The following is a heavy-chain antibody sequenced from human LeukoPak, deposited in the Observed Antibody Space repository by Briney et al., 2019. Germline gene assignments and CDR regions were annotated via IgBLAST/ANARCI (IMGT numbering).Heavy chain of an antibody. CDR2: INYSGSA. CDR1: GGSISSSY. V-gene: IGHV4-59*08. Sequence: SETLSLTCTASGGSISSSYLSWIRQPPGKGLEWIGYINYSGSANYNPSLKSRVTMSVDTSTNQFSLKLSSVTAADTAVYYCPRRKGSGPHKDWFDPWGQGTLVTVSS. J-gene: IGHJ5*02. D-gene: IGHD6-19*01. CDR3: PRRKGSGPHKDWFDP.